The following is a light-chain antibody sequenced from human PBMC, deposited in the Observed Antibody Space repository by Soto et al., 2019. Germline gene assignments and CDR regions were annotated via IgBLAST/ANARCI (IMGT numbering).Light chain of an antibody. CDR2: AAS. CDR1: QSISSY. Sequence: DIHITQSPSTLSSSVGYRVTITCRASQSISSYLNWYQQKPGKAPKLLIYAASSLQSGVPSRFSGSGSGTDFTLTISSLQPEDFATYYCQQSYSTPRTFGQGTKVDIK. CDR3: QQSYSTPRT. V-gene: IGKV1-39*01. J-gene: IGKJ1*01.